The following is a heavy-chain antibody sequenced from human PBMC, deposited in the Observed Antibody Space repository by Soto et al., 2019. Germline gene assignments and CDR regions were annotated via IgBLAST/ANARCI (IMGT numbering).Heavy chain of an antibody. D-gene: IGHD3-10*01. CDR3: ATERRTYYYGSGSLNWFDP. CDR2: FDPEDGET. V-gene: IGHV1-24*01. J-gene: IGHJ5*02. CDR1: GYTLTELS. Sequence: ASVKVSCKVSGYTLTELSMHWVRQAPGKGLEWMGGFDPEDGETIYAQKFQGRVTMTEDTSTDTAYMELSSLRSEDTAVYYCATERRTYYYGSGSLNWFDPWGQGTLVTVSS.